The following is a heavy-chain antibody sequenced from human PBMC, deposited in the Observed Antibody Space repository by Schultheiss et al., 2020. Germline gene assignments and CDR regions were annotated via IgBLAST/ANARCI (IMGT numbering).Heavy chain of an antibody. Sequence: ASVKVSCKTSGYTFTDNFIHWVRQAPGQGLEWMGWINPNSGGTSYAQNFQGRVTMTRDTSSSTAYMELRGLRSDDTAVYYCASRRIGGYYYYGMDVWGQGTTVTVSS. CDR3: ASRRIGGYYYYGMDV. D-gene: IGHD2-15*01. CDR2: INPNSGGT. V-gene: IGHV1-2*02. CDR1: GYTFTDNF. J-gene: IGHJ6*02.